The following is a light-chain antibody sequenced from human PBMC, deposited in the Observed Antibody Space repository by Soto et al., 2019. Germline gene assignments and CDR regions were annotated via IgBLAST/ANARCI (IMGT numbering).Light chain of an antibody. J-gene: IGKJ2*01. CDR3: LQFDNSPLYT. CDR2: GAS. Sequence: EFVLTQSPGTLSLAPGERATLSCRASQTVRNNYLAWYQQKPGQAPRLLIYGASTRATGIPDRFSGSGSGTDFSLTISRLEPEDFAVYYCLQFDNSPLYTFGQGTKVDIK. V-gene: IGKV3-20*01. CDR1: QTVRNNY.